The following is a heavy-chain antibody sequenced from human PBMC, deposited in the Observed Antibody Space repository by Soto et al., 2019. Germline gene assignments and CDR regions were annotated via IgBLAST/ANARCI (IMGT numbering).Heavy chain of an antibody. CDR3: ARPSRPNYYDNSGSASDI. Sequence: ASVKVSCKSSGFTFTGYYIHWVRQAPGQGLEWMGWINANSGATNYAQKFQGGVTMTRDTSINTAYLELSRLKSDDTAVYYCARPSRPNYYDNSGSASDIWGQGTMVTVSS. J-gene: IGHJ3*02. V-gene: IGHV1-2*02. CDR1: GFTFTGYY. D-gene: IGHD3-22*01. CDR2: INANSGAT.